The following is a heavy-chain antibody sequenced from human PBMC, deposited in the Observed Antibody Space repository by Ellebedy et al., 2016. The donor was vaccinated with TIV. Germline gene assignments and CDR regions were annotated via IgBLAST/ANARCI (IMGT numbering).Heavy chain of an antibody. CDR3: ASGGIAAAGTYYYYYGMDV. Sequence: AASVKVSCKVSGYTLTELSMHWVRQAPGKGLEWMGGFDPEDGETIYAQKFQGRVTITADKSTSTAYMELSSLRSEDTAVYYCASGGIAAAGTYYYYYGMDVWGQGTTVTVSS. J-gene: IGHJ6*02. V-gene: IGHV1-24*01. CDR1: GYTLTELS. CDR2: FDPEDGET. D-gene: IGHD6-13*01.